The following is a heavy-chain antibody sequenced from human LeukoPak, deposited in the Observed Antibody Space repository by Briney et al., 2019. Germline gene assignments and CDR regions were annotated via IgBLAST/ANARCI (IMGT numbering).Heavy chain of an antibody. J-gene: IGHJ5*02. D-gene: IGHD3-10*01. CDR3: AKDSTYYGSGSDNWFDP. V-gene: IGHV3-23*01. Sequence: GGSLRLSCAASGFTFSSYAMSWVRQAPGKGLEWVSAISGSGGSTYYADSVKGRFTISRDNSENTLYLQMNSLRAEDTAVYYCAKDSTYYGSGSDNWFDPWGQGTLVTVSS. CDR2: ISGSGGST. CDR1: GFTFSSYA.